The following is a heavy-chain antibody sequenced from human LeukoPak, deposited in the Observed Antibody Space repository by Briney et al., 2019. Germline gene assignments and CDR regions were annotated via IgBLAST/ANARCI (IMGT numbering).Heavy chain of an antibody. CDR3: ARAETQRDMANPDYFGY. V-gene: IGHV4-34*01. CDR1: GGSFSGYY. CDR2: INHSGST. D-gene: IGHD5-24*01. J-gene: IGHJ4*02. Sequence: SETLSLTCAVYGGSFSGYYWSWIRQPPGKGLEWIGEINHSGSTNYNPSLKSRVTISVDTSKNQFSLKLSSVTAADTAVYYCARAETQRDMANPDYFGYWGQGTLVTVSS.